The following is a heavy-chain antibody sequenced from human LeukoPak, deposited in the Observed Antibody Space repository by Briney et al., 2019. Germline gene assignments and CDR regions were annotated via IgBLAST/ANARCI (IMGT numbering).Heavy chain of an antibody. CDR1: GGSFSGYY. J-gene: IGHJ6*03. CDR3: ARGRHGYYYYMDV. V-gene: IGHV4-34*01. CDR2: INHSGST. Sequence: NPSETLSLTCAVYGGSFSGYYWSWIRQPPGKGLEWIGEINHSGSTNYNPSLKSRVTISVDTSKNQFSLKLSSVTAADTAVYYCARGRHGYYYYMDVWGKGTTVTVSS.